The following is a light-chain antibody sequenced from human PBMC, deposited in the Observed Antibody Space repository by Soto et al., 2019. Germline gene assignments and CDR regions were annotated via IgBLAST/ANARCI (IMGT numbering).Light chain of an antibody. V-gene: IGLV4-69*01. CDR1: SGHSNYA. CDR2: VNSDGSH. Sequence: QLVLTQSPSASASLGASVKLTCTLSSGHSNYAIAWHQQQPEKGPRYLMKVNSDGSHTKGDGIPDRFSGSSFGAERYLTISTLQSEDEADYYCQTWGTGIRVFGGGTKLTVL. CDR3: QTWGTGIRV. J-gene: IGLJ2*01.